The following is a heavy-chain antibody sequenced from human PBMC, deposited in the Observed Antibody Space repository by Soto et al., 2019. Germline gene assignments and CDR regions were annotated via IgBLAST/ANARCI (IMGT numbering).Heavy chain of an antibody. D-gene: IGHD2-15*01. CDR2: INRDGSST. V-gene: IGHV3-74*01. Sequence: EVQLVQSGGGLVQPGGSLRVSCAASGFTFSTYWMHWVRQAPGKGLVWVSRINRDGSSTSYADSVKGRFTVSRDNAKNTLYLDMNSLRSEDTAVYYCARNIRDYWGQGTLVTVSS. J-gene: IGHJ4*02. CDR3: ARNIRDY. CDR1: GFTFSTYW.